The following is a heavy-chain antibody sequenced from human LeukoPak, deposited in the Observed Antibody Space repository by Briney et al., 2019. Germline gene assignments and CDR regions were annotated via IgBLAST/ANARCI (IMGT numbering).Heavy chain of an antibody. V-gene: IGHV3-23*01. CDR2: ISGSGGST. J-gene: IGHJ4*02. D-gene: IGHD1-26*01. CDR1: GFTFSSYA. Sequence: PGGSLRLSCAASGFTFSSYAMSWVRQAPGKGLEWVSAISGSGGSTYYADSVKGRFTISRDNSKNTLYLQMNSLRAEDTAVHYCAKAEVGARYYFDYWGQGTLVTVSS. CDR3: AKAEVGARYYFDY.